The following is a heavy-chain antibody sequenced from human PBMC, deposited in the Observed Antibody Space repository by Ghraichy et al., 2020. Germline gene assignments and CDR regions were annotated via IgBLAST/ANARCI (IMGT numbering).Heavy chain of an antibody. CDR2: IYPGDSDT. CDR1: GYSFTGYW. D-gene: IGHD2-2*01. V-gene: IGHV5-51*01. CDR3: ARAYYPMVESLGAMLDY. J-gene: IGHJ4*02. Sequence: GESLNISCKGSGYSFTGYWIGWVRQMPGKGLEWMGIIYPGDSDTRYSPSFQGQVTISADKSISTAYLQWSSLKASDTAMYYCARAYYPMVESLGAMLDYWGQGTLVTVSS.